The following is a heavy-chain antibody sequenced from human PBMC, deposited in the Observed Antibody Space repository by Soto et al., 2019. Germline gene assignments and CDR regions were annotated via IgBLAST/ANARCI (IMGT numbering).Heavy chain of an antibody. V-gene: IGHV1-69*06. CDR1: GGTFSSYA. J-gene: IGHJ4*02. CDR3: AIGLRGGSYMAFDY. D-gene: IGHD1-26*01. Sequence: QVQLVQSGAEVKKPWSSVKVSCTASGGTFSSYAISWVRQAPGQGLEWMGGIIPIFGTANYAQKVQGRVTITADKSTSTAYMELSSLRSEDTAVYYCAIGLRGGSYMAFDYWGQGTLVTVSS. CDR2: IIPIFGTA.